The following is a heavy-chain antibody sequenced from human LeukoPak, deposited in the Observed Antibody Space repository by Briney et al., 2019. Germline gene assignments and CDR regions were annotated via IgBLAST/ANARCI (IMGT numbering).Heavy chain of an antibody. CDR1: GFTFSSYA. D-gene: IGHD2-21*02. CDR2: ISGSGGST. Sequence: HPGGSLRLSCAASGFTFSSYAMSWVRQAPGKGLEWVSAISGSGGSTYYADSVKGRFTISRDNSKNTLYLQMNSLRAEDTAVYYCARGFGGDCGGDCYSRSSFDYWGQGTLVTVSS. CDR3: ARGFGGDCGGDCYSRSSFDY. V-gene: IGHV3-23*01. J-gene: IGHJ4*02.